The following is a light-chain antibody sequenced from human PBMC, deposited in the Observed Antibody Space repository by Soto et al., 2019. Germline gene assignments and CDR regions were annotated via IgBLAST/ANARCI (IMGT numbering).Light chain of an antibody. CDR3: QQRSNWPPWT. V-gene: IGKV3-11*01. J-gene: IGKJ1*01. CDR2: AAS. Sequence: EIVMTQSPATVSVSPGERATLSCRASQSVSNDLAWYQQKPGQAPRLLIYAASTRATGIPARFSGSGSVTDFTLTISSLEPEDFAVYYCQQRSNWPPWTFGQGTKVDIK. CDR1: QSVSND.